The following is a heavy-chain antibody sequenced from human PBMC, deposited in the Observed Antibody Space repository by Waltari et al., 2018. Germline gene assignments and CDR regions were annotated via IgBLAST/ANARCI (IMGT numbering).Heavy chain of an antibody. CDR3: ARDLLYDGDY. V-gene: IGHV1-2*02. D-gene: IGHD3-22*01. Sequence: QVQLVQSGAEVKKPGASVKVSCKASGYTITGDYMHWVGQAPGQGLVWRGWINPNSGGTNYAQKFQGRVTMTRDTAISTAYMELSRLRSDDTAVYYCARDLLYDGDYWGQGTLVTVSS. J-gene: IGHJ4*02. CDR2: INPNSGGT. CDR1: GYTITGDY.